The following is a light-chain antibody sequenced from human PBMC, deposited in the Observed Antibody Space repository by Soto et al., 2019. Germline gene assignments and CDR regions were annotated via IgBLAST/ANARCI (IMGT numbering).Light chain of an antibody. CDR1: QSVLYSSNNKNY. J-gene: IGKJ4*01. V-gene: IGKV4-1*01. CDR2: WAS. CDR3: QQYYSTPPT. Sequence: DIVMTQSPDYLAVSLGERSTINCKSSQSVLYSSNNKNYLAWYQQKPGQPPKLLIHWASTRESGVPDRFSGSGSGTDFTLTISSLQAEDVAVYYCQQYYSTPPTFGGGTKVEIK.